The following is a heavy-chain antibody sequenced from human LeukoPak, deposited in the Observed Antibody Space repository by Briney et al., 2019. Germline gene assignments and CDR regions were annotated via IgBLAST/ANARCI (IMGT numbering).Heavy chain of an antibody. CDR2: INHSGST. Sequence: SETLSLTCAVYGGSFSGYYWSWIRQPPGKGLEWIGEINHSGSTNYNPSLKSRVTISVDTSKNQFSLKLSSVTAADTAVYYCARAGGEVATMRDYWGQGTLVTVSS. D-gene: IGHD5-24*01. J-gene: IGHJ4*02. CDR1: GGSFSGYY. CDR3: ARAGGEVATMRDY. V-gene: IGHV4-34*01.